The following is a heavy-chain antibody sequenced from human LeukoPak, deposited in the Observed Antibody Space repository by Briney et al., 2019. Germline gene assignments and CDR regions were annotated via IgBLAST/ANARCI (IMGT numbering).Heavy chain of an antibody. CDR1: GGSFGGYY. Sequence: SETLSLTCAVYGGSFGGYYWSWIRQPPGKGLEWIGEINHSGSTSYSGSTSYNPSLKSRVTISADTSKSQFSLQLSSVTAADTAVYYCARDKTGDYGDLNWFDPWGQGTLVTVSS. V-gene: IGHV4-34*01. CDR3: ARDKTGDYGDLNWFDP. CDR2: INHSGST. D-gene: IGHD4-17*01. J-gene: IGHJ5*02.